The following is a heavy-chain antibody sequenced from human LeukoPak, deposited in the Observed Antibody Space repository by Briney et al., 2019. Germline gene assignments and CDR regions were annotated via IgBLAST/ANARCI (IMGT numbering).Heavy chain of an antibody. Sequence: PSETLSLTCTVSGGSISSSSYYWGWIRQPPGKGLEWIGSIYYSGGTYYNPSLKSRVTISVDTSKNQFSLRLSSVTAADTAVYYCARGFMGANFDYWGQGTLVTVSS. CDR3: ARGFMGANFDY. V-gene: IGHV4-39*07. CDR1: GGSISSSSYY. CDR2: IYYSGGT. D-gene: IGHD3-16*01. J-gene: IGHJ4*02.